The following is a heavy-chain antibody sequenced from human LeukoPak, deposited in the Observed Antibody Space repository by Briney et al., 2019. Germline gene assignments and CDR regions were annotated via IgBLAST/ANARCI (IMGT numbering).Heavy chain of an antibody. CDR2: INPNTGAT. V-gene: IGHV1-2*02. CDR1: GYTFTSYY. CDR3: ARDRVGSGWPRPFYFEF. D-gene: IGHD6-19*01. Sequence: ASVRVSCKPSGYTFTSYYLHWVRQAPGQALEWMGWINPNTGATVYAQKFQGRVTLSRDTSISTGYMDLSSLRSDDTAVYYCARDRVGSGWPRPFYFEFWGQGTLVTVSS. J-gene: IGHJ4*02.